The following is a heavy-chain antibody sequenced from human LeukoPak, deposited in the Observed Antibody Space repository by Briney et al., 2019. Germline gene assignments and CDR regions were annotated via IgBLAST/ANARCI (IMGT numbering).Heavy chain of an antibody. D-gene: IGHD3-22*01. CDR2: VSTNDGNT. CDR1: GYTFTNYH. V-gene: IGHV1-18*01. J-gene: IGHJ4*02. CDR3: TRAPPGMTMMTDY. Sequence: ASVKVSRKASGYTFTNYHIAWVRQAPGPGLEWMGWVSTNDGNTVYAQRLQGRVTMTTDTSTSVAYMELRSLTSDDTAVYYCTRAPPGMTMMTDYWGQGTLVTVSS.